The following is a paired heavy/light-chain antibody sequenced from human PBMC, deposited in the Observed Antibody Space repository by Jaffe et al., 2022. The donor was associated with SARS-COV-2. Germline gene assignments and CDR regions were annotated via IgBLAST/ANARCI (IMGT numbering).Heavy chain of an antibody. CDR3: ARDGKTYYESSGHTYFDY. CDR1: GFTFDDYD. V-gene: IGHV3-20*04. D-gene: IGHD3-22*01. CDR2: INWNGRST. J-gene: IGHJ4*02. Sequence: EVQLVESGGSVVRPGGFLRLSCAASGFTFDDYDMSWVRQAPGKGLEWVSGINWNGRSTGYADSVKGRFTISRDNAKNSLYLQMNSLRAEDTALYYCARDGKTYYESSGHTYFDYWGQGTLVTVSS.
Light chain of an antibody. CDR3: QAWDSSTVYV. Sequence: SYELTQPPSVSVSPGQTATITCSGDRLGDGYTSWYQQKPGQSPILVIYHDTKRPSGIPERFSGSNSGSTATLTISGTQAMDEADYYCQAWDSSTVYVFGTGTKVTVL. V-gene: IGLV3-1*01. CDR2: HDT. CDR1: RLGDGY. J-gene: IGLJ1*01.